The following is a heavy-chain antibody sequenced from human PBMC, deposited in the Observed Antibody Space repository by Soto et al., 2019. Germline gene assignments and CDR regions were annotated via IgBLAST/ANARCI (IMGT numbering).Heavy chain of an antibody. CDR3: ARERNMYGMDV. CDR1: GGTFSSYA. CDR2: MNPNSGNT. D-gene: IGHD1-1*01. V-gene: IGHV1-8*02. J-gene: IGHJ6*02. Sequence: ASVKVSCKASGGTFSSYAISWVRQAPGQGLEWMGWMNPNSGNTAYAQKFQGRVTMTRNTSISTAYMELSSLRSEDTAVYYCARERNMYGMDVWGQGTTVTVSS.